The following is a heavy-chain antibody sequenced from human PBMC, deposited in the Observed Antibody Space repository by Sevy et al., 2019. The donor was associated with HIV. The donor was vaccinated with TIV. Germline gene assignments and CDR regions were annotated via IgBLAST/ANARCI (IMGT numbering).Heavy chain of an antibody. CDR2: ISGSGGST. CDR3: GRAIAARREAVGYYYYGMDV. V-gene: IGHV3-23*01. CDR1: GFTFSSYA. D-gene: IGHD6-6*01. Sequence: GGSLRLSCAASGFTFSSYAMSWVRQAPGKGLEWVSAISGSGGSTYYAYSVKGRFTISRDNSKNTLYLQMNSLRAEDTAVYYCGRAIAARREAVGYYYYGMDVWGQGTTVTVSS. J-gene: IGHJ6*02.